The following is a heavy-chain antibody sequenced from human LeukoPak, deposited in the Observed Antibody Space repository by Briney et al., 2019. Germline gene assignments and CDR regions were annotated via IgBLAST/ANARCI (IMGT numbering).Heavy chain of an antibody. CDR1: GGSISSGGYY. D-gene: IGHD2-2*01. CDR2: IYYSGST. Sequence: SQTLSLTCTVSGGSISSGGYYWSWIRQHPGKGLEWIGYIYYSGSTYYNPSLKSRVTISVDTSKNQLSPKLSSVTAADTAVYYCARAGQLPFDYWGQGTLVTVSS. V-gene: IGHV4-31*03. J-gene: IGHJ4*02. CDR3: ARAGQLPFDY.